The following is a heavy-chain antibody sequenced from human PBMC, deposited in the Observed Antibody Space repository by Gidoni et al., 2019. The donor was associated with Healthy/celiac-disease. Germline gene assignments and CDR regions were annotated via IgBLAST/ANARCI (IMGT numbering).Heavy chain of an antibody. CDR3: ARDGHIGIAVAGTLLRYYYYGMDV. V-gene: IGHV3-7*03. Sequence: EVQLVESGGGLVQPGGSLRLSCAASGFTFSSYWMSWVRQAPGKGLEWVANIKQDGSEKYYVDSVKGRFTISRDNAKNSLYLQMNSLRAEDTAVYYCARDGHIGIAVAGTLLRYYYYGMDVWGQGTTVTVSS. CDR1: GFTFSSYW. D-gene: IGHD6-19*01. J-gene: IGHJ6*02. CDR2: IKQDGSEK.